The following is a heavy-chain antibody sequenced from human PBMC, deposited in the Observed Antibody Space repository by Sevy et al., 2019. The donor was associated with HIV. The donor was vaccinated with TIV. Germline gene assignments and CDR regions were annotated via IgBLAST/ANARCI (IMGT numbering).Heavy chain of an antibody. CDR2: ISTYNGNT. V-gene: IGHV1-18*01. J-gene: IGHJ5*02. CDR1: GYTFTSYG. Sequence: ASVKVSCKASGYTFTSYGISWVRQAPGQGLEWMGWISTYNGNTNYAQKLQGRVTMTTDTSTSTAYMELRSLRSDDTAVYYCARSRYCRGGSCSGYNWFDPWGQGTLVIVSS. D-gene: IGHD2-15*01. CDR3: ARSRYCRGGSCSGYNWFDP.